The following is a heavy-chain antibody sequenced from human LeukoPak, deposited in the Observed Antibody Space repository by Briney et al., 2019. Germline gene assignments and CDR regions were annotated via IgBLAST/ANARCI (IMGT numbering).Heavy chain of an antibody. CDR3: ARALGAPYYFDY. Sequence: SETLSLTCAVYGGSFSGYYWSWIRQPPGKGPEWIGEINHSGSTNYNPSLKSRVTISVDTSKNQFSLKLSSVTAADTAVYYCARALGAPYYFDYWGQGTLVTVSS. CDR2: INHSGST. CDR1: GGSFSGYY. D-gene: IGHD3-10*01. V-gene: IGHV4-34*01. J-gene: IGHJ4*02.